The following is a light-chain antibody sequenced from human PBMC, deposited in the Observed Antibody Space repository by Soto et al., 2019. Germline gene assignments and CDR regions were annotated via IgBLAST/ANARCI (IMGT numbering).Light chain of an antibody. V-gene: IGKV1-39*01. CDR3: QQSYSTPPWT. CDR1: QSISSY. Sequence: DIQMTQSPSSLSASVGDRVTITCRPSQSISSYLNWYQQKPAKATKLMIYAASSLQSGVPSRFSGSGAGTEFTLTISSLQPEDFATYYCQQSYSTPPWTFGQGTKVDIK. J-gene: IGKJ1*01. CDR2: AAS.